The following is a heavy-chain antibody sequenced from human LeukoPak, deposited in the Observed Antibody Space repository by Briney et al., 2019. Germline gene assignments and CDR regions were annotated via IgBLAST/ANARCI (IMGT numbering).Heavy chain of an antibody. Sequence: ASVKVSCKASGYTFTSYGISWVRQAPGQGLEWTGWISAYNGNTNYAQKLQGRVTMTTDTSTSTAYMELRSLRSDDTAVYYCARHDYGDYYFDYWGQGTLVTVSS. D-gene: IGHD4-17*01. V-gene: IGHV1-18*01. CDR3: ARHDYGDYYFDY. J-gene: IGHJ4*02. CDR1: GYTFTSYG. CDR2: ISAYNGNT.